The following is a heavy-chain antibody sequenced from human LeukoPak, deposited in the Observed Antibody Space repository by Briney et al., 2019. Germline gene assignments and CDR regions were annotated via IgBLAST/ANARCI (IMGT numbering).Heavy chain of an antibody. V-gene: IGHV4-59*08. Sequence: SESLSLTCTVSGDSISSYYWSWIRHSPGKGLEWIGYIYYSGGTDYNPSLKSRVTISVDTSKNQFSLKLRSVTAADTAVYYCARHVTISGPYDASDIWGQGTMVTVSP. CDR2: IYYSGGT. J-gene: IGHJ3*02. CDR3: ARHVTISGPYDASDI. D-gene: IGHD5-24*01. CDR1: GDSISSYY.